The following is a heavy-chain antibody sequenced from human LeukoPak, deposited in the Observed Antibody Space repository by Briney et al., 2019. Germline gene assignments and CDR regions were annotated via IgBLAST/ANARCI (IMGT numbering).Heavy chain of an antibody. CDR1: GGSFSAYY. J-gene: IGHJ3*02. D-gene: IGHD3-22*01. V-gene: IGHV4-34*01. CDR3: ARDALPYYDSSGYYKTHDAFDI. CDR2: VNHSGST. Sequence: SETLSLTCAVYGGSFSAYYWSWIRQPPGKGLEWIGEVNHSGSTNYNPYLRSRVTISVDTSKNQFSLMLSSVTAADTAVYYCARDALPYYDSSGYYKTHDAFDIWGQGTTVTVSS.